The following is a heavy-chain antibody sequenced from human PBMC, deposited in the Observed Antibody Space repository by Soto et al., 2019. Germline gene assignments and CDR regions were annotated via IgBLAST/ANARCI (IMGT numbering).Heavy chain of an antibody. J-gene: IGHJ4*02. CDR1: GGSFSGYY. CDR2: IKHSGST. Sequence: QVQLQQWGAGLLKPSETLSLTCAVYGGSFSGYYWSWIRQPPGKGLVGIGEIKHSGSTNYNPSLKTRVTISGDTSKNQFSLKLSSVTAADTAVYYCAREGYDFWSGYPYFDYWGQGTLVTVSS. D-gene: IGHD3-3*01. CDR3: AREGYDFWSGYPYFDY. V-gene: IGHV4-34*01.